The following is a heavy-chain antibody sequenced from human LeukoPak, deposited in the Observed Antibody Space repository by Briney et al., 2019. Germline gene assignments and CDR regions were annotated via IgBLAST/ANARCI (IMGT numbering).Heavy chain of an antibody. J-gene: IGHJ3*02. CDR3: ARTPLRFIAVAGTSDAFDI. CDR2: IRYDGSNK. CDR1: GFTFSSYG. Sequence: GGSLRLSCAASGFTFSSYGMHWVRQAPGKGLEWVAFIRYDGSNKYYADSVKGRFTISRDNSKNTLYLQMNSLRAEDTAVYYCARTPLRFIAVAGTSDAFDIWGQGTMVTVSS. D-gene: IGHD6-19*01. V-gene: IGHV3-30*02.